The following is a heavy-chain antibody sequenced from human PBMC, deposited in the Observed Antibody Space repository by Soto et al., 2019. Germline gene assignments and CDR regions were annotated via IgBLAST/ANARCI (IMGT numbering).Heavy chain of an antibody. CDR2: IIPILGIA. CDR1: GGTFSSYT. Sequence: SVKVSCKASGGTFSSYTISWVRQAPGQGLEWMGRIIPILGIANYAQKFQGRVTITADKSTSTAYMELSSLRSEDTAVYYCARSIVPAAILQDAFDSWAQGTMVTVSS. CDR3: ARSIVPAAILQDAFDS. J-gene: IGHJ3*02. V-gene: IGHV1-69*02. D-gene: IGHD2-2*01.